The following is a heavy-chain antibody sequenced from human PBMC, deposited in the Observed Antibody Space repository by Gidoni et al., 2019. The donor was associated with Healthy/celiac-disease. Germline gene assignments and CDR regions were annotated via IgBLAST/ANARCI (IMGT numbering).Heavy chain of an antibody. CDR2: IIPILGIA. V-gene: IGHV1-69*04. CDR3: AIDQEYTAMVSLS. J-gene: IGHJ5*02. D-gene: IGHD5-18*01. Sequence: QGQLVQSGKEVKKPESSVKVSCKASGGTFSSYAISWVRQAPGQGLEWMGRIIPILGIANYAQKFQGRVTITADKSTSTAYMELSSLRSEDTAVYYCAIDQEYTAMVSLSCGQGTLVTVSS. CDR1: GGTFSSYA.